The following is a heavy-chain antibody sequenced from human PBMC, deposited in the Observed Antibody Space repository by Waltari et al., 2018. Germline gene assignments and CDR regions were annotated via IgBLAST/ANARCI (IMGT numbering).Heavy chain of an antibody. V-gene: IGHV4-61*02. D-gene: IGHD3-10*01. J-gene: IGHJ5*02. CDR1: GGSINRGNYY. Sequence: QVQLQESGPGLVKPSQTLSLTCTVSGGSINRGNYYWSWIRQPAGKGLEWIGRIHPSGSTGYNPSLKSRVTISIDTSKNQFSLKLSSVTAADTAVYYCARGAYGSGSKNWFDPWGQGTLVTVSS. CDR3: ARGAYGSGSKNWFDP. CDR2: IHPSGST.